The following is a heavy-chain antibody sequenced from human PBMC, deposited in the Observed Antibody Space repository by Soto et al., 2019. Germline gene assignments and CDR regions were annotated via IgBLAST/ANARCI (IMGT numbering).Heavy chain of an antibody. CDR1: GASTVSHYH. D-gene: IGHD2-15*01. V-gene: IGHV4-31*02. Sequence: SETLSLTCSVSGASTVSHYHWTWIRQPPGKGLEWMGYIFNSGTTFYNPSLTSRLSISMDTSGNHFSLELRSVTAADTAVYFCAKRRGAGGHFDYWGQGALVTVSS. CDR2: IFNSGTT. CDR3: AKRRGAGGHFDY. J-gene: IGHJ4*02.